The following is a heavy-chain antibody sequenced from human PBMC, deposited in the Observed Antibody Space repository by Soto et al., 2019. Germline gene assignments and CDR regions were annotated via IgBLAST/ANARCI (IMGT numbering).Heavy chain of an antibody. J-gene: IGHJ4*02. V-gene: IGHV1-3*01. CDR2: INAGNVST. Sequence: ASVKVSCKASGYNFTSYAMPWVRQAPGQRLEWMGWINAGNVSTKYSQKFQGRVTITRDTSASTAYMELSSLRSEDTAVYYCARAPSWYIFDYWGQGTLVTVSS. D-gene: IGHD6-13*01. CDR1: GYNFTSYA. CDR3: ARAPSWYIFDY.